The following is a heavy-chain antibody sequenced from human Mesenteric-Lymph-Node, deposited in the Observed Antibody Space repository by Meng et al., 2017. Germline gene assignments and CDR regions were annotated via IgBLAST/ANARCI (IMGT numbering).Heavy chain of an antibody. J-gene: IGHJ2*01. Sequence: QAQLQASGPGLVKPSQTLSLTCTVSGGSISSGGYYWSWIRQHPGKGLEWIGYIYYSGSTYYNPSLKSRVTISVDTSNNQFSLKLSSVTAADTAVYYCARVGWRQWSFDLWGRGTLVTVSS. CDR2: IYYSGST. CDR3: ARVGWRQWSFDL. D-gene: IGHD5-18*01. CDR1: GGSISSGGYY. V-gene: IGHV4-30-4*08.